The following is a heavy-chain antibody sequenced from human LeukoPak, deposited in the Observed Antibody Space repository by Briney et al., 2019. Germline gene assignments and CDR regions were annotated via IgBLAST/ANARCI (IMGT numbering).Heavy chain of an antibody. CDR3: AKDLAAAGFDY. CDR1: GFTFSSYG. Sequence: GGSLRLSCAASGFTFSSYGMHWVRQAPGKGLEWVAVISYDGSNKYYADSVKGRFTISRDNSKNTLYLQMNSLRAEDTAVYYCAKDLAAAGFDYWGRGTLVTVSS. J-gene: IGHJ4*02. D-gene: IGHD6-13*01. CDR2: ISYDGSNK. V-gene: IGHV3-30*18.